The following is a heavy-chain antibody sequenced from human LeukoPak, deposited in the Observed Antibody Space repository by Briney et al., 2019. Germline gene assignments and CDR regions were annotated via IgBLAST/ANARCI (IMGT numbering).Heavy chain of an antibody. CDR3: ARGHSSSWYSAYYYYYGMDV. J-gene: IGHJ6*02. CDR1: GYTFSGHY. V-gene: IGHV1-2*02. CDR2: INPNSGGT. D-gene: IGHD6-13*01. Sequence: ASVEVSCKASGYTFSGHYIHWVRQAPGQGLEWMGWINPNSGGTNYAQKFQGRVTTTRDTSISTAYMELSRLGSDDTAVYYCARGHSSSWYSAYYYYYGMDVWGQGTTVTVSS.